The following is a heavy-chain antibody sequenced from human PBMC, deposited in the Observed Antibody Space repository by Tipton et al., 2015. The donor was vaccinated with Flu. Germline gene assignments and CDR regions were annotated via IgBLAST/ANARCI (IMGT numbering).Heavy chain of an antibody. D-gene: IGHD3-3*01. CDR2: INHSGST. CDR1: GVSLSNYY. V-gene: IGHV4-34*01. CDR3: ARARRLYSDFWSGYGGFEY. Sequence: TLSLTCSAYGVSLSNYYWSWIRQPPGKGLEWIGEINHSGSTNYNPSLKSRVTISIDTSKNQFFLKLSSVTAADTAVYYCARARRLYSDFWSGYGGFEYWGQGTLVTVSS. J-gene: IGHJ4*02.